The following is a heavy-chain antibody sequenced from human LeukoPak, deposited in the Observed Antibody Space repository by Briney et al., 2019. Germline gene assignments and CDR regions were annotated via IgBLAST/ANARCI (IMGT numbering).Heavy chain of an antibody. J-gene: IGHJ6*02. CDR2: IIGSSSII. CDR3: ARLDYGDYGFYYYYGMDV. Sequence: PGGSLRLSCEASGFTFSSYSMNWVRQAPGKGLEWVSFIIGSSSIIHYADSVKGRFTISRDNAKNSLYPQMNSLRAEDTAVYYCARLDYGDYGFYYYYGMDVWGQGTTVTVSS. CDR1: GFTFSSYS. D-gene: IGHD4-17*01. V-gene: IGHV3-48*04.